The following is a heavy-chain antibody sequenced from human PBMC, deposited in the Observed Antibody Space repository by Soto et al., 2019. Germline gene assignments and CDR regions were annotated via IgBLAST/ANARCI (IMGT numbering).Heavy chain of an antibody. CDR1: GFTFSSYG. V-gene: IGHV3-64*01. CDR2: ISSNGGST. Sequence: GGSLRLSCAASGFTFSSYGMHWVRQAPGKGLEYVSAISSNGGSTYYANSVKGRFTISRDNSKNTLYLQMGSLRAEDMAVYYCAGIGYCSSTSCYLEGRPNYYMDVWGKGTTVTVSS. J-gene: IGHJ6*03. D-gene: IGHD2-2*01. CDR3: AGIGYCSSTSCYLEGRPNYYMDV.